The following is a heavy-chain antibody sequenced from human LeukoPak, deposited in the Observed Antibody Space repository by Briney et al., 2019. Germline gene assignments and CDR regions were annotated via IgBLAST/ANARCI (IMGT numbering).Heavy chain of an antibody. CDR2: IYYSGST. CDR1: GGSFSSYY. D-gene: IGHD2-15*01. V-gene: IGHV4-59*01. Sequence: SETLSLTCTVSGGSFSSYYWSWIRQPPGKGLEWIGYIYYSGSTNYNPSLKSRVTITVDTSKNQFSLKLSSVTAADTSVYYCARGRLVVGVAATQYYMDVWGKGTTVTVSS. CDR3: ARGRLVVGVAATQYYMDV. J-gene: IGHJ6*03.